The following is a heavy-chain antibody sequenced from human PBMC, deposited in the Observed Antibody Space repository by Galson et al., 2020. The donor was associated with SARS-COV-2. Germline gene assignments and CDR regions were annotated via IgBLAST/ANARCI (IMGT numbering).Heavy chain of an antibody. Sequence: ASETLSLTCTVSGGSISSSSYYWGWIRQPPGKGLEWIGSIYYSGSTYYNPSLKSRVTISVDTSKNQFSLKLSSVTAADTAVYYCASHKSGYSSSWYRVYYYYGMDVWGQGTTVTVSS. CDR2: IYYSGST. CDR1: GGSISSSSYY. J-gene: IGHJ6*02. D-gene: IGHD6-13*01. V-gene: IGHV4-39*07. CDR3: ASHKSGYSSSWYRVYYYYGMDV.